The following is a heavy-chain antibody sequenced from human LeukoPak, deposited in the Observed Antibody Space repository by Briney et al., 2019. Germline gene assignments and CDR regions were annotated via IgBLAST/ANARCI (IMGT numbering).Heavy chain of an antibody. Sequence: GGSLRLSCAASGFTFSSYGMHWVRQAPGKGLEWVAVIWNDGSNKYYADSVKGRFTISRDNSKNTLYLQMNSLRAEDTAVYYCAREKLAAASEIHFDYWGQGTLVTVSS. V-gene: IGHV3-33*01. CDR3: AREKLAAASEIHFDY. CDR1: GFTFSSYG. J-gene: IGHJ4*02. D-gene: IGHD6-13*01. CDR2: IWNDGSNK.